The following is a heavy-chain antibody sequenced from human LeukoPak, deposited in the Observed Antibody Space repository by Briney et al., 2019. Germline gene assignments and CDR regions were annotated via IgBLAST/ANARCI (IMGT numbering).Heavy chain of an antibody. CDR1: GFTFSSYS. CDR2: ISSSSSYI. Sequence: PGGSLRLSCAASGFTFSSYSMNWVRQAPGKGLEWVSSISSSSSYIYYADSVKGRFTISRDNAKNSLYPQMNSLRAEDTAVYYCARDDGGNSEAPGDYWGQGTLVTVSS. J-gene: IGHJ4*02. CDR3: ARDDGGNSEAPGDY. V-gene: IGHV3-21*01. D-gene: IGHD4-23*01.